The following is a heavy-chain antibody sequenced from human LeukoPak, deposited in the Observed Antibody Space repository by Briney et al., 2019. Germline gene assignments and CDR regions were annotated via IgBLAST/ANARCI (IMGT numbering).Heavy chain of an antibody. J-gene: IGHJ4*02. V-gene: IGHV3-7*01. D-gene: IGHD3-10*01. Sequence: QSGGSLRLSCAASGFTFSSYWMSWVRQTPGKGLECVANIKEDGSEEYYVDSVKGGFSISRDNSKNTLYLQLNSLRAEDTAVYYCARDSTYYYDSGSSGPHYFDNWGQGTLVTVSS. CDR1: GFTFSSYW. CDR2: IKEDGSEE. CDR3: ARDSTYYYDSGSSGPHYFDN.